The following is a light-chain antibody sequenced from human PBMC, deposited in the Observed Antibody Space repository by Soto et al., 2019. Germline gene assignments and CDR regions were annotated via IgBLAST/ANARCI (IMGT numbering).Light chain of an antibody. V-gene: IGLV2-14*01. CDR1: NSDVGAYNY. J-gene: IGLJ1*01. Sequence: QSALTQPASVSGSPGQSITISCTGTNSDVGAYNYVSWYQQHPGEAPKLLIYEVSNRPSGVSNRFSGSKSGNTASLTISGLQAEDEADYYCNSRASSPTFVFGSGTKVTVL. CDR2: EVS. CDR3: NSRASSPTFV.